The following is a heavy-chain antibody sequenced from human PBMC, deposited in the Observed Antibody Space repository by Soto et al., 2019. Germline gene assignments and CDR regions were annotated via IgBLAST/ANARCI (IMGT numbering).Heavy chain of an antibody. CDR1: GGTFSSYA. Sequence: GASVKVSCKASGGTFSSYAISWVRQAPGQGLEWMGGIIPIFGTANYAQKFQGRVTITADESTSTAYMELSSLRSEDTAVYYCAREYWGYNWFDPWGQGTLVTVSS. J-gene: IGHJ5*02. D-gene: IGHD2-15*01. CDR2: IIPIFGTA. CDR3: AREYWGYNWFDP. V-gene: IGHV1-69*13.